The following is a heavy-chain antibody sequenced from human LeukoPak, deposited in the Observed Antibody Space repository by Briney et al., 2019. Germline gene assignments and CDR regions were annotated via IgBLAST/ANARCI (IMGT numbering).Heavy chain of an antibody. J-gene: IGHJ4*02. D-gene: IGHD6-13*01. Sequence: GGSLRLSCAASGFTFRDYYMSWIRQAPGKGLEWVSYISSSGSTIYYADSVKGRFTISRDNAKNSLYLQMNSLRAEDTAVYYCAKQGYTTSWLYFDYWGQGTLVAVSS. V-gene: IGHV3-11*01. CDR2: ISSSGSTI. CDR3: AKQGYTTSWLYFDY. CDR1: GFTFRDYY.